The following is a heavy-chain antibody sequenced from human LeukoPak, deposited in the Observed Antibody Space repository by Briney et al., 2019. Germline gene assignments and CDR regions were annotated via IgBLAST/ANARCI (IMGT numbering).Heavy chain of an antibody. CDR1: GFTLSSYG. V-gene: IGHV3-23*01. CDR2: ISGSGAST. CDR3: AKGTSTYSSGSFDY. Sequence: RGTLRLSCAASGFTLSSYGMSWVRQAPGKGLEWVSVISGSGASTYYANSVKGRFTISRDNSKNTLYLQMNSLRAEDTAVYYCAKGTSTYSSGSFDYWGRGTLVTVSS. J-gene: IGHJ4*02. D-gene: IGHD6-19*01.